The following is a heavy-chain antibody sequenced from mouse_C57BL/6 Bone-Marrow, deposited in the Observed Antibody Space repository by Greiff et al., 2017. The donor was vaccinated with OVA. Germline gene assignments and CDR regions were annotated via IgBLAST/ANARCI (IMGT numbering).Heavy chain of an antibody. CDR3: TDYYGSSPDV. CDR1: GYTFTDYE. Sequence: VKLVESGAELVRPGASVTLSCKASGYTFTDYEMHWVKQTPVHGLEWIGAIDPETGGTAYNQKFKGKAILTADKSSSTAYMELRSLTSEDSAVYYCTDYYGSSPDVWGTGTTVTVSS. J-gene: IGHJ1*03. CDR2: IDPETGGT. V-gene: IGHV1-15*01. D-gene: IGHD1-1*01.